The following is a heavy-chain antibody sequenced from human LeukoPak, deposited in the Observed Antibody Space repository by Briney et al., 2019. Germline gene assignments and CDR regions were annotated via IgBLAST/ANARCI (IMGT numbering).Heavy chain of an antibody. Sequence: GGSLRRSWAAAGFTFISYAMHWVLKAPGKGLEWVAVISYDGSNKYYADSVKGRFTISRDNSKNTLYLQMNSLRAEDTAVYYCARDLFDRYSGYNYWGQGTLVTVSS. CDR2: ISYDGSNK. J-gene: IGHJ4*02. D-gene: IGHD5-12*01. CDR1: GFTFISYA. V-gene: IGHV3-30*04. CDR3: ARDLFDRYSGYNY.